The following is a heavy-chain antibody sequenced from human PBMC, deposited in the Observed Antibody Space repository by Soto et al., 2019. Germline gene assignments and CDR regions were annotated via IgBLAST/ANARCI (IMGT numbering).Heavy chain of an antibody. CDR3: ARVSPDSSGYYYLTPNDY. CDR2: IIPIFGTA. D-gene: IGHD3-22*01. V-gene: IGHV1-69*01. Sequence: QVQLVQSGAEVKKPGSSVKVSCKASGGTFSSYAISWVRQAPGQGLEWMGGIIPIFGTANYAQKFQGRVTITADESTSTAYMELGSLRSEDTAVYYCARVSPDSSGYYYLTPNDYWGQGTLVTVSS. CDR1: GGTFSSYA. J-gene: IGHJ4*02.